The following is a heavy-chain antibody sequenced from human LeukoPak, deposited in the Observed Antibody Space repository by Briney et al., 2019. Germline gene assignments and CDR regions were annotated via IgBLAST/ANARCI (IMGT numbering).Heavy chain of an antibody. D-gene: IGHD1-26*01. V-gene: IGHV3-21*01. J-gene: IGHJ6*03. CDR1: GFTFSNYG. CDR2: IGTSSSYI. Sequence: GGSLRLSCAASGFTFSNYGMNWVRQAPGKGLEWVSSIGTSSSYIYYTDSVKGRFTISRDNAKNSLYLQMNSLRAEDTAVYYCAKEGGVYSTPYYMDVWGKGTTVTVSS. CDR3: AKEGGVYSTPYYMDV.